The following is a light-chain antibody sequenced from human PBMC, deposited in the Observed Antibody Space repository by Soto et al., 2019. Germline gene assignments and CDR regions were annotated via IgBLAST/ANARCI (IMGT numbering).Light chain of an antibody. CDR2: WAS. Sequence: DIVMTQSPDSLAVSLGQRATINCKSSQSVLYSSNNKNYVAWYQQKPGQPPKLLFYWASTRESGVPDRISGSGSGKDFTLTVSSLQAEDVAVYYCQQYYSIPYTFGQGTKLEIK. V-gene: IGKV4-1*01. J-gene: IGKJ2*01. CDR3: QQYYSIPYT. CDR1: QSVLYSSNNKNY.